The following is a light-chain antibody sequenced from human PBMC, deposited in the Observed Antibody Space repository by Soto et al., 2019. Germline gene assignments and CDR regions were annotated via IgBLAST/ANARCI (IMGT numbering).Light chain of an antibody. CDR2: DAS. CDR1: QSVSSY. Sequence: EIVLTQSPATLSLSPGERATLSCRASQSVSSYLAWYQQKPGQAPRLLIYDASNRATGIPARFSGSGSGTYFPLAIRRLEPEDFAVYYCQQLSNWPPYTFGQGTKLEIK. CDR3: QQLSNWPPYT. V-gene: IGKV3-11*01. J-gene: IGKJ2*01.